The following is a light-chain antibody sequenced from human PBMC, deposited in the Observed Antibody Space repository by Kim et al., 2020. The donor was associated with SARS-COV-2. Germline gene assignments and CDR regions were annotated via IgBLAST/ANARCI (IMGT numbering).Light chain of an antibody. CDR1: SLRTYY. CDR2: AKT. CDR3: CSRDSSGNHRI. V-gene: IGLV3-19*01. Sequence: SSELTQDPAVSVALGQTVRITCQGDSLRTYYASWYQQKPGQVPILVMYAKTNRPSGIPDRFSGSASGNTASLTITGAQAEDEADYYCCSRDSSGNHRIFAGGTQLTVL. J-gene: IGLJ2*01.